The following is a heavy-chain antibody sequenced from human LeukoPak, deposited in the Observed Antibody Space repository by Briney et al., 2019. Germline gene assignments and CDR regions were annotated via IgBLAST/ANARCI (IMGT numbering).Heavy chain of an antibody. J-gene: IGHJ4*02. V-gene: IGHV3-23*01. CDR3: AKDLTRYFDY. D-gene: IGHD1-1*01. Sequence: GGSLRLSCAASGFTFSSYAINWVRQAPGKGLEWVLSISGSGGSTYYADSVKGRFTISRDNSKNTLYLQMNSLRAEDTAVYYCAKDLTRYFDYWGQGTLVTVSS. CDR1: GFTFSSYA. CDR2: ISGSGGST.